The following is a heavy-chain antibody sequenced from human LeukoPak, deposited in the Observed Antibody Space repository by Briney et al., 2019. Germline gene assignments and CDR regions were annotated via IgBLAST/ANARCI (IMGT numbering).Heavy chain of an antibody. CDR2: ISAYNGNT. D-gene: IGHD2-2*01. CDR1: GYTFTNYG. Sequence: ASVKVSCKASGYTFTNYGISWVRQAPGQGLEWMGWISAYNGNTNYAQKLQGRVTVTTDTSTSTAYMELSSLRSEDTAVYYCARGASPEVFWFDPWGQGTLVTVPS. V-gene: IGHV1-18*01. CDR3: ARGASPEVFWFDP. J-gene: IGHJ5*02.